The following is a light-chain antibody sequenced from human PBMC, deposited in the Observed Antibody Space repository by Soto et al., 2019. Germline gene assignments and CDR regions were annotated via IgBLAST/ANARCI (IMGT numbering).Light chain of an antibody. CDR1: QSFSGY. CDR2: DAS. V-gene: IGKV3-11*01. J-gene: IGKJ5*01. CDR3: QQRSNWPPVIT. Sequence: DILLTQSPATLSLSPGERATLSCRASQSFSGYLAWYQQKPGQAPRLLILDASKRATGIPARFSGRWSGTDLTLTISSLEPEDFAVYYCQQRSNWPPVITFGQGTRLEIK.